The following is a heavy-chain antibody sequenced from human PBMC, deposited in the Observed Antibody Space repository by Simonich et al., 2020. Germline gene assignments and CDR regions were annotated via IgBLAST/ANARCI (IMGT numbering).Heavy chain of an antibody. D-gene: IGHD2-2*01. CDR3: AGGVYCSSTSCSTYYYYGMDV. Sequence: EVQLVESGGGLVKPGGSLRLSCAASGFTFSSYSMNWVRQAPGQGLEWVSSISSSSSYIYFADSVKGRFTISRDKAKNSLYLQMNSLRAEDTAVYYCAGGVYCSSTSCSTYYYYGMDVWGQGTTVTVSS. CDR1: GFTFSSYS. J-gene: IGHJ6*02. CDR2: ISSSSSYI. V-gene: IGHV3-21*01.